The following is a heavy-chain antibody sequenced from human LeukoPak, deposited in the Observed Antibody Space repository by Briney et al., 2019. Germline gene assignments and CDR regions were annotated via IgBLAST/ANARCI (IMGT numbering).Heavy chain of an antibody. CDR1: GFTFSSYA. CDR2: ISGSGGST. Sequence: GGSLRLSCAASGFTFSSYAMSWVRQAPGKGLQSVSAISGSGGSTYYADSVKGRFTISRDNSKNTLYLQMNSLRAEDTAVYYCAKSAYGELSFDYWGQGTLVTVSS. D-gene: IGHD3-10*01. V-gene: IGHV3-23*01. J-gene: IGHJ4*02. CDR3: AKSAYGELSFDY.